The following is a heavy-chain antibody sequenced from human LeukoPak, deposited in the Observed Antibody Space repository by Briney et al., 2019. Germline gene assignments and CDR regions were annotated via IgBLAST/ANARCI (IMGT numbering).Heavy chain of an antibody. V-gene: IGHV1-8*01. CDR1: GYTFTSYD. J-gene: IGHJ4*02. CDR3: ARAPYGDPLGY. Sequence: ASVKVSCKASGYTFTSYDINWVRQATGQGLEWRAWINPNSGNTGYAQKLQGRVTMTRNTSISTAYMELSSLRSEDTAVYYCARAPYGDPLGYWGQGALVTVAS. CDR2: INPNSGNT. D-gene: IGHD4-17*01.